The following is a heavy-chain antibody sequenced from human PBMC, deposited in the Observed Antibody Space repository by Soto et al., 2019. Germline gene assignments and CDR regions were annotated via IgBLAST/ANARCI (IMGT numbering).Heavy chain of an antibody. V-gene: IGHV3-48*01. J-gene: IGHJ3*02. D-gene: IGHD2-8*01. CDR3: ARDSNWAFDM. Sequence: GGSLRLSCAASGFTFSSYSMNWVRQAPGKGLEWVSYISNSKMSYADSVKGRFTISRDNAKNSLYLQMNSLRAEDTAIYYCARDSNWAFDMWGQGTMVTVSS. CDR2: ISNSKM. CDR1: GFTFSSYS.